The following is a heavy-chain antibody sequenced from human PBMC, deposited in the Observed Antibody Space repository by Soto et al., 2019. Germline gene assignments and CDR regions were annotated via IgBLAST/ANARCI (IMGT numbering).Heavy chain of an antibody. CDR1: GYTFTSYY. V-gene: IGHV1-46*01. Sequence: GASVKVSCKASGYTFTSYYMHWVRQAPGQGLEWMGIINPNGGSTSYAQKFQGRVTMTRDTSTSTVYMELSSLRSEDTAVYYCARALRGDWLRSVWGQGTLVTVSS. CDR3: ARALRGDWLRSV. J-gene: IGHJ4*02. CDR2: INPNGGST. D-gene: IGHD5-12*01.